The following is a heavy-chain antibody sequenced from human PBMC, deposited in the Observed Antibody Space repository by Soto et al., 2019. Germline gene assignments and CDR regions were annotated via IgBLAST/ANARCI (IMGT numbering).Heavy chain of an antibody. CDR2: IIPIFGTA. CDR1: GGTFSSYA. V-gene: IGHV1-69*13. Sequence: SVNVSCKASGGTFSSYAISWVRQAPGQGLEWMGGIIPIFGTANYAQKFQGRVTITADESTSTAYMELSSLRSEDTAVYYCARDYYGSGSYYKPLGAFDIWGQGTMVTVSS. CDR3: ARDYYGSGSYYKPLGAFDI. D-gene: IGHD3-10*01. J-gene: IGHJ3*02.